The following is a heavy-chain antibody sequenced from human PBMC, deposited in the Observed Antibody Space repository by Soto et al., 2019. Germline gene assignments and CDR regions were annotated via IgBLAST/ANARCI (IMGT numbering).Heavy chain of an antibody. CDR1: GFTFSNHW. CDR2: ISSDGSDT. V-gene: IGHV3-74*01. J-gene: IGHJ1*01. D-gene: IGHD6-25*01. Sequence: GGSLRLSCAASGFTFSNHWMHWVRQAPGKGLVWVSRISSDGSDTTYADSVKGRFSISRDNAKNTVYLQMSSLRADDTAVYYCLSKVPSGGPSRSWGQGTLVTVFS. CDR3: LSKVPSGGPSRS.